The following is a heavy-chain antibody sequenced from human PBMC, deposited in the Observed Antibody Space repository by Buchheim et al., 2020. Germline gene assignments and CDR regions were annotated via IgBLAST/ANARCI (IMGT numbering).Heavy chain of an antibody. CDR2: IYYSGST. CDR1: GGSISSSSYY. CDR3: ARGPDLGYYDSSGYYYFDY. V-gene: IGHV4-39*07. J-gene: IGHJ4*02. D-gene: IGHD3-22*01. Sequence: QLQLQESGPGLVKPSETLSLTCTVSGGSISSSSYYWGWIRQPPGKGLEWIGCIYYSGSTYYNPSLKSRVTISVDTSKNQFSLKLSSVTAADTAVYYCARGPDLGYYDSSGYYYFDYWGQGTL.